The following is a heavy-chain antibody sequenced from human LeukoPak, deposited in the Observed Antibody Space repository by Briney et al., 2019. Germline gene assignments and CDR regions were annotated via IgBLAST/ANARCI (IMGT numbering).Heavy chain of an antibody. CDR1: GFTFSSYW. D-gene: IGHD3-16*01. CDR3: ARDPPRHYDN. J-gene: IGHJ4*02. CDR2: IKQDGSEK. V-gene: IGHV3-7*01. Sequence: GGSLRLSCAASGFTFSSYWMTWARQAPGKGLEWVASIKQDGSEKFYVDSVKGRFTISRDNAKNSLFLQMNSLRAEDTAVYYCARDPPRHYDNWGQGTLVTVSS.